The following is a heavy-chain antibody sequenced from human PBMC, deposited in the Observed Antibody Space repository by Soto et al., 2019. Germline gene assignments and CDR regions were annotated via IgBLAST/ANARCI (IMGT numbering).Heavy chain of an antibody. CDR2: INHSGST. Sequence: SETLSLTCAVYGGSFSGYYWSWIRQPPGKGLEWIGEINHSGSTNYNPSLKSRVTISVDTSKNQFSLKLSSVTAADTAVYYCARDLLTTVTTFNYGMDVWGQGTTVTVSS. CDR1: GGSFSGYY. J-gene: IGHJ6*02. D-gene: IGHD4-17*01. CDR3: ARDLLTTVTTFNYGMDV. V-gene: IGHV4-34*01.